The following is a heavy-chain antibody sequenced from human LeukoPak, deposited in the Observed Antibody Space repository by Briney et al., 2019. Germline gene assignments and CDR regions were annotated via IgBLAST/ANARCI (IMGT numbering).Heavy chain of an antibody. CDR1: GFTFSSYT. V-gene: IGHV3-21*01. CDR3: ARELGAFDI. Sequence: PGGSLKLSCAASGFTFSSYTMNWVRQAPGKGLEWVSAISSSSSYIYYADSLKGRFTISRDNAKNSLYLQMNSLRAEDTAVYYCARELGAFDIWGQGTMVTVSS. CDR2: ISSSSSYI. D-gene: IGHD7-27*01. J-gene: IGHJ3*02.